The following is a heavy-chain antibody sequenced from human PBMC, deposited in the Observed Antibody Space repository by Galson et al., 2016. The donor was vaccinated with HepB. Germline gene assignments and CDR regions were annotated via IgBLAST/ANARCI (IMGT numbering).Heavy chain of an antibody. CDR3: ARRTGNGFDV. CDR2: TYYRSRWYS. V-gene: IGHV6-1*01. J-gene: IGHJ6*02. D-gene: IGHD1-1*01. Sequence: CAISGDSVSSNSATWNWIRLSPSRGLEWLGRTYYRSRWYSDYALSVKSRITINADTSKSQFSLRLNSVTPEDTAVYYCARRTGNGFDVRGQGTTVTVSS. CDR1: GDSVSSNSAT.